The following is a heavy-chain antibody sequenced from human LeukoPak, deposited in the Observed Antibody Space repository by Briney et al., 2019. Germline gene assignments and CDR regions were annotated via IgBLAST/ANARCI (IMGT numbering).Heavy chain of an antibody. J-gene: IGHJ4*02. Sequence: PSETLSLTCAVYGGSFSGYYWSWIRQPPGKGLEWIGGIYYSGSTYYNPSLKSRVTISVDTSKNQFSLKLSSVTAADTAVYYCARQQRGLFDYWGQGTLVTVSS. CDR2: IYYSGST. D-gene: IGHD6-25*01. CDR3: ARQQRGLFDY. V-gene: IGHV4-34*01. CDR1: GGSFSGYY.